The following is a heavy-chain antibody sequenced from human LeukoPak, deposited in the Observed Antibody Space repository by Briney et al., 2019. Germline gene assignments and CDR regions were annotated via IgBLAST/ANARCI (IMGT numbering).Heavy chain of an antibody. D-gene: IGHD3-10*01. J-gene: IGHJ6*03. CDR3: ASGSGSYRTTYYYMDV. CDR1: GFTVSSNY. CDR2: IYSGGST. V-gene: IGHV3-53*01. Sequence: GGSLRLSCAASGFTVSSNYVSWVRQAPGKGLEWVSFIYSGGSTYYADSVKGRFTISRDNSKNTLYLQMNSLRAEDTAVYYCASGSGSYRTTYYYMDVWGTGTTVTVSS.